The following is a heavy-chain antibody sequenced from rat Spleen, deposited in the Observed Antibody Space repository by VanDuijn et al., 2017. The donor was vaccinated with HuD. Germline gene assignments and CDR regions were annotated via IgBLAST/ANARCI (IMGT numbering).Heavy chain of an antibody. CDR3: VRAPLGYFDY. CDR1: GFTFSDYY. CDR2: ISYGVSST. J-gene: IGHJ2*01. D-gene: IGHD3-1*01. Sequence: EVQLVESGGGLVQPGRSLKLSCAASGFTFSDYYMAWVRQAPKKGLEWVASISYGVSSTYYSDSVRGRFSISRDNAKSTLFLEMDSLRSEDTATYYCVRAPLGYFDYWGQGVMVTVSS. V-gene: IGHV5-22*01.